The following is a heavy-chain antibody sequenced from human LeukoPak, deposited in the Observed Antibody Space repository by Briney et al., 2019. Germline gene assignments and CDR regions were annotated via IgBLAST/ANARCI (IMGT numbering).Heavy chain of an antibody. Sequence: ASVKVSCKASGYTFTSYGISWVRQAPGQGLEWMGWISAYNGNTNYAQKLQGRVTMTTDTSTSTAYMELRSLRSDDTAVYYCASAGIAVAGTPIAFDIWGQGTMVTVSS. CDR2: ISAYNGNT. CDR1: GYTFTSYG. CDR3: ASAGIAVAGTPIAFDI. D-gene: IGHD6-19*01. V-gene: IGHV1-18*01. J-gene: IGHJ3*02.